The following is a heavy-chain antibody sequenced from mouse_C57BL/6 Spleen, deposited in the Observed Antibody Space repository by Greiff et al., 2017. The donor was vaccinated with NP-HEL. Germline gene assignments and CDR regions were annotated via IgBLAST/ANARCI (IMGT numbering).Heavy chain of an antibody. CDR3: ASYDYDSFAY. CDR2: ISSGSSTI. V-gene: IGHV5-17*01. CDR1: GFTFSDYG. Sequence: EVMLVESGGGLVKPGGSLKLSCAASGFTFSDYGMHWVRQAPEKGLEWVAYISSGSSTIYYADTVKGRFTISRDNAKNTLFLQMTSLRSEDTAMYYCASYDYDSFAYWGQRTLVTVSA. D-gene: IGHD2-4*01. J-gene: IGHJ3*01.